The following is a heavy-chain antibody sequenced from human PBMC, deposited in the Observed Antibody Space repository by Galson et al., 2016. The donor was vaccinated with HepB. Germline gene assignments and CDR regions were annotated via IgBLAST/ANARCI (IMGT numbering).Heavy chain of an antibody. CDR1: GDSIKKFY. D-gene: IGHD2-2*01. CDR3: VRQFPDCSGTSCYFGYWFDP. V-gene: IGHV4-59*08. Sequence: SETLSLTCTVSGDSIKKFYWSWIRQPPGKGLEWIGYAHYNGDNRYNPSLKRRVTMSVDTDKNQFSLRLNSVTAADTAVFYRVRQFPDCSGTSCYFGYWFDPWGQGIQVTVSS. J-gene: IGHJ5*02. CDR2: AHYNGDN.